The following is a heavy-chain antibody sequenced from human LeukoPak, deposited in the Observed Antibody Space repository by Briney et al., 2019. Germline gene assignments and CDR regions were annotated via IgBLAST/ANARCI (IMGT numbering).Heavy chain of an antibody. J-gene: IGHJ6*02. V-gene: IGHV3-48*03. D-gene: IGHD3-16*01. CDR1: GFTFSSYE. Sequence: GGSLRLSCAASGFTFSSYEMNWVRQAPGKGLEWVSCISGSGSTIYYADPVKGRFTISRDNAKNSLNLQMNSLRAEDTAVYYCARGDAGYYYGMDVWGQGTTVTVSS. CDR3: ARGDAGYYYGMDV. CDR2: ISGSGSTI.